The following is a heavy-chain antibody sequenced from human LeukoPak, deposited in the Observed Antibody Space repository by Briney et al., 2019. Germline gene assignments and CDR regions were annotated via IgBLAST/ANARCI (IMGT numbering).Heavy chain of an antibody. Sequence: ASVKVSCKTSGYTFTSYGISWVRQAPGQGLEWMGWISAYNGNTNYAQKLQGRVTMTTDTSTSTAYMELRSLRSDDTAVYYCARLLANTYYDFWSGHGMSAFDIWGQGTMVTVSS. D-gene: IGHD3-3*01. CDR2: ISAYNGNT. CDR3: ARLLANTYYDFWSGHGMSAFDI. V-gene: IGHV1-18*01. CDR1: GYTFTSYG. J-gene: IGHJ3*02.